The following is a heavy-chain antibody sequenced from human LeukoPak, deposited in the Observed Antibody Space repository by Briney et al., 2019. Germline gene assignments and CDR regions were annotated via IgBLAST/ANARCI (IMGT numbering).Heavy chain of an antibody. Sequence: GGALRLSCAASGFTLSAYAMHWVRQAPGKGLEWVALISYEGSSKYYADVVKGRFTISRDRSKNTLYLQVNSLRAEDTAVYYCAKEGLGSSWYPNYFDYWGQGTLVTVSS. J-gene: IGHJ4*02. V-gene: IGHV3-30*18. CDR3: AKEGLGSSWYPNYFDY. CDR2: ISYEGSSK. CDR1: GFTLSAYA. D-gene: IGHD6-13*01.